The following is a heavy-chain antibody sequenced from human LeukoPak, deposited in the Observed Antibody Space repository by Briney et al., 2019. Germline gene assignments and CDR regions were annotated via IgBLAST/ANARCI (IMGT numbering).Heavy chain of an antibody. J-gene: IGHJ4*02. CDR2: IYHSGST. Sequence: SETLSLTCAVSGGSISSGGYSWSWIRQPPGKGLEWIGYIYHSGSTYYNPSLKSRVTISVDRSKNQFSLKLSSVTAADTAVYYCASGKLYYYGSGSFDYWGQGTLVTVSS. CDR3: ASGKLYYYGSGSFDY. V-gene: IGHV4-30-2*01. D-gene: IGHD3-10*01. CDR1: GGSISSGGYS.